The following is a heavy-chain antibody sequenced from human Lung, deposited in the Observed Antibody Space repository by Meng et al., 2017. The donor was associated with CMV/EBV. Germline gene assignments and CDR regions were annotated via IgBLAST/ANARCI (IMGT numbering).Heavy chain of an antibody. CDR2: VYWNDDN. Sequence: SGFSLNTAGLGVGWVRPPPGKAPEWLALVYWNDDNRYSPSLRNRLTITKDTSKNQAVLTMSNMDPVDTATYYCAHYGDYRFGWYFDLWGRGTLVTVSS. CDR3: AHYGDYRFGWYFDL. V-gene: IGHV2-5*01. J-gene: IGHJ2*01. D-gene: IGHD4-17*01. CDR1: GFSLNTAGLG.